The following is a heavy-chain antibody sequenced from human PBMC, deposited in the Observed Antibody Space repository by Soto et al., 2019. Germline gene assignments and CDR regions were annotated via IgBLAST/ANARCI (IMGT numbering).Heavy chain of an antibody. CDR1: GGSFSGYY. Sequence: KLSETLSLTCAVYGGSFSGYYWSWIRQPPGKGLEWIGEINHSGSTNYNPSLKSRVTISVDTSKNQFSLKLSSVTAADTAVYYCAREKQASLLWFGEWNYYGMDVWGQGTTVTVSS. CDR3: AREKQASLLWFGEWNYYGMDV. D-gene: IGHD3-10*01. V-gene: IGHV4-34*01. CDR2: INHSGST. J-gene: IGHJ6*02.